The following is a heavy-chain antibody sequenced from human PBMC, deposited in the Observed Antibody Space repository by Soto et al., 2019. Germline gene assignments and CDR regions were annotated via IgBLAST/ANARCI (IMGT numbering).Heavy chain of an antibody. CDR1: GFTFSSYG. D-gene: IGHD2-2*01. J-gene: IGHJ4*02. CDR3: ARAPPYPSFCSSTSCYGDCFDY. Sequence: QVQLVESGGGVVQPGRSLRLSCAASGFTFSSYGRHWVRQAPGKGLEWVADIRYDGSNKYYADSVKGRFTISRDNSKNTLYLQMNSLGAADTAVYYCARAPPYPSFCSSTSCYGDCFDYWGQGTLVTVSA. CDR2: IRYDGSNK. V-gene: IGHV3-33*01.